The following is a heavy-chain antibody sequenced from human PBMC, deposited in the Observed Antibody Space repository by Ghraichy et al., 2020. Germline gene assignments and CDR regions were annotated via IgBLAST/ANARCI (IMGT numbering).Heavy chain of an antibody. CDR1: GDSISNYY. V-gene: IGHV4-59*01. CDR2: IYYSGST. J-gene: IGHJ6*02. Sequence: ESLNISCTVSGDSISNYYWSWIRQPPGKGLEWIGCIYYSGSTKYNPSLQSRVTISVDTSKNQFSPKLSSVTAADTAVYYCARGGTSSALPGDYYYYGMDVWAQGTTVTVSS. CDR3: ARGGTSSALPGDYYYYGMDV. D-gene: IGHD3-22*01.